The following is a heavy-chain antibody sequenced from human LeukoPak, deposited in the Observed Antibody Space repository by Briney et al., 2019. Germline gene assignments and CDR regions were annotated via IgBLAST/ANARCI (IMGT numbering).Heavy chain of an antibody. Sequence: PGGSLRLSCAASGFTFSSYAMSWVRQAPGKGLEWVSAISGSGGSTYYADSVKGRFTISRDNSKNTLYLQMNSLRAEDTAVYYCAKANGDYYYYYRDVWGKGTTVTVSS. CDR3: AKANGDYYYYYRDV. D-gene: IGHD2-8*01. CDR2: ISGSGGST. V-gene: IGHV3-23*01. J-gene: IGHJ6*03. CDR1: GFTFSSYA.